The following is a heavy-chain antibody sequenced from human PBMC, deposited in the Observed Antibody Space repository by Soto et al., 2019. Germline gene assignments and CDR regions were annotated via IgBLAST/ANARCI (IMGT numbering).Heavy chain of an antibody. CDR3: ARSQGSSTSLEIYYYYYYGMDV. V-gene: IGHV1-69*01. CDR2: IIPIPGTA. Sequence: QVQLVQSGAEVKKPGSSVKVSCKASGGTFGSYAISWVRQAPGQGLEWMGGIIPIPGTANYAQKFQGRVTIAADESTSTAYMELSSLRSEETAVYYCARSQGSSTSLEIYYYYYYGMDVWGQGTTFTVSS. J-gene: IGHJ6*02. CDR1: GGTFGSYA. D-gene: IGHD2-2*01.